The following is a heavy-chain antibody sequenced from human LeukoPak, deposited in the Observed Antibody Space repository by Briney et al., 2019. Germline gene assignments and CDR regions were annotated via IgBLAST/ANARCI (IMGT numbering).Heavy chain of an antibody. CDR2: IKSKGDGETT. CDR1: GFTFTNAW. J-gene: IGHJ4*02. CDR3: ATDLGATMIRGVIVS. D-gene: IGHD3-10*01. V-gene: IGHV3-15*05. Sequence: GGSLRLSCAASGFTFTNAWMTWVRQAPGKGLEWVGRIKSKGDGETTDYASFVKGRFSMSRGDARATMFLQMYSLEAEDTAVYYCATDLGATMIRGVIVSWGQGALVTVSS.